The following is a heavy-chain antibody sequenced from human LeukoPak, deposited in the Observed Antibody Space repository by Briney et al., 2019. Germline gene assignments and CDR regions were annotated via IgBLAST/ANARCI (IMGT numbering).Heavy chain of an antibody. Sequence: PGGSLRLSCAASGFTLSSYAMSWVRQAPGKGLEWVSAISGSGGSTYYADSVKGRFTISRDNSKNTLYLQMNSLRAEDTAVYYCAKDPDSSGRYGQYFQHWGQGTLVTVSS. J-gene: IGHJ1*01. V-gene: IGHV3-23*01. CDR3: AKDPDSSGRYGQYFQH. D-gene: IGHD6-19*01. CDR1: GFTLSSYA. CDR2: ISGSGGST.